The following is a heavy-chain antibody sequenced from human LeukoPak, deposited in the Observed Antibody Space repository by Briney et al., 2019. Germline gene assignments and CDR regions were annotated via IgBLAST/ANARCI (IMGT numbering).Heavy chain of an antibody. CDR1: GFTFSSYE. V-gene: IGHV3-48*03. J-gene: IGHJ4*02. CDR3: ASHSEYGDYFDY. CDR2: ISSSGSTI. Sequence: GGSLRLSCAASGFTFSSYEMNWVRQAPGKGLEWVSYISSSGSTIYYADSVKGRFTISRDNAKNSLYLQMNSLRAEDTAVYYYASHSEYGDYFDYWGQGTLVTVSS. D-gene: IGHD4-17*01.